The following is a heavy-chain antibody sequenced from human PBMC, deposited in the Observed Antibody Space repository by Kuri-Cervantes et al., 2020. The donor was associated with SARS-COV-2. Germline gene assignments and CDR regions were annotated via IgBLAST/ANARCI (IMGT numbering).Heavy chain of an antibody. Sequence: ASVKVSCKASGYTFTGYYMHWVRQAPGQGLEWMGWINPNSGGTNYAQKFQGRVTMTRDTSISTAYMEMSSLGFEDTAVYFCARDVGYGGTSELDITYFDYWGQGTLVTVSS. D-gene: IGHD4-23*01. V-gene: IGHV1-2*02. CDR3: ARDVGYGGTSELDITYFDY. J-gene: IGHJ4*02. CDR1: GYTFTGYY. CDR2: INPNSGGT.